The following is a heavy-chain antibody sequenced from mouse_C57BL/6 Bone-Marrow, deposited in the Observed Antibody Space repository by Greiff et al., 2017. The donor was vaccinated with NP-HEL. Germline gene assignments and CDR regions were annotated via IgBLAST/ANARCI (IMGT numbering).Heavy chain of an antibody. Sequence: EVKVVESGTVLARPGASVKMSCKTSGYTFTSYWMHWVKQRPGQGLEWIGAIYPGNSDTSYNQKFKGKAKLTAVTSASTAYMELSSLTNEDSAVYYCTSRGYYYGSSFWYFDVWGTGTTVTVSS. V-gene: IGHV1-5*01. CDR2: IYPGNSDT. D-gene: IGHD1-1*01. CDR3: TSRGYYYGSSFWYFDV. CDR1: GYTFTSYW. J-gene: IGHJ1*03.